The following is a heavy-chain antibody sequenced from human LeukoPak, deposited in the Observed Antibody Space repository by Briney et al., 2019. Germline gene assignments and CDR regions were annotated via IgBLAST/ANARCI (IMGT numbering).Heavy chain of an antibody. CDR2: IYLGESDT. J-gene: IGHJ6*03. Sequence: NRGESLKISCKGSGYSFTSYWIGWGRPMPGKGLGWRVSIYLGESDTRYSPSFQGQVTISADKSISTAYLQWSSLKASDTAMYYCTRHFTDYGDYLYYYYLDVWVKGTTVTVSS. CDR3: TRHFTDYGDYLYYYYLDV. CDR1: GYSFTSYW. V-gene: IGHV5-51*01. D-gene: IGHD4-17*01.